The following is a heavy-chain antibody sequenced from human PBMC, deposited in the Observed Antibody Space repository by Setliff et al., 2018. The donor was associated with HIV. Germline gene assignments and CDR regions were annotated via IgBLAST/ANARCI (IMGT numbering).Heavy chain of an antibody. D-gene: IGHD3-22*01. J-gene: IGHJ3*02. CDR3: ARDSYDSSGGAAFDI. Sequence: LSLTCTVSGGSISSGSYYWSWIRQPAGKGLEWIGRIYTSGSTNYNPSLKSRVTISVDTSKNQFSLKLSSVTAADTAVYYCARDSYDSSGGAAFDIWGQGTMVTVSS. CDR2: IYTSGST. V-gene: IGHV4-61*02. CDR1: GGSISSGSYY.